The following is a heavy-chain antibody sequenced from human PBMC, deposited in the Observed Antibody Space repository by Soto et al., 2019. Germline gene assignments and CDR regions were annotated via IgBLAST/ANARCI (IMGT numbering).Heavy chain of an antibody. CDR3: ARADGILGPYGMDV. Sequence: SETLSLTCTVSGASFNSYYWSWIRQPPGKGLEWIGYISYSGSTNYNPSLKSRVTISEGTSKNQFSLRLSSVIAADTAVYYCARADGILGPYGMDVWGQGTTVTSP. CDR1: GASFNSYY. D-gene: IGHD2-15*01. J-gene: IGHJ6*02. CDR2: ISYSGST. V-gene: IGHV4-59*08.